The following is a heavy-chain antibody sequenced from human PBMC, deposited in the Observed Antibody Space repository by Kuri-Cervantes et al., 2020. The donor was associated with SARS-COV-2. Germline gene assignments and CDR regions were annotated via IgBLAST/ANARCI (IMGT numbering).Heavy chain of an antibody. CDR2: VYYTGST. D-gene: IGHD5-24*01. CDR3: ARVVDRGNNYICDWFDP. CDR1: GGSITSSY. Sequence: ESLKSSCSVSGGSITSSYWSWLRQPPGKGLEWIGYVYYTGSTNYNPSLKSRVSITIDTSKRQFSLKLTSVTAADTAVYYCARVVDRGNNYICDWFDPWGQGTLVTVSS. V-gene: IGHV4-59*01. J-gene: IGHJ5*02.